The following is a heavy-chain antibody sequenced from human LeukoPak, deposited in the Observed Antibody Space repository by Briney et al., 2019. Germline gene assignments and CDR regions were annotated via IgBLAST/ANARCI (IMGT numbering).Heavy chain of an antibody. CDR2: ISYDGSIK. V-gene: IGHV3-30*19. D-gene: IGHD4-17*01. Sequence: GGSLRLSCAAAGFTFSSFGMHWVRQAPGKGLEWVAFISYDGSIKYYADSVKGRFTISRDNSKNTLYLQMNSLRAEDTAVYYCARDKAPTTVTTRGLAFDIWGQGTMVTVSS. CDR3: ARDKAPTTVTTRGLAFDI. J-gene: IGHJ3*02. CDR1: GFTFSSFG.